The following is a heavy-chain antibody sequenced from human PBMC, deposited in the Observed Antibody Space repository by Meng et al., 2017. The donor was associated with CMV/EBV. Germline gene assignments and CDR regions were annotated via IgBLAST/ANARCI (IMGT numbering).Heavy chain of an antibody. V-gene: IGHV3-74*01. J-gene: IGHJ4*02. CDR2: SNTDGTTT. CDR1: TFTLNKSS. D-gene: IGHD5-12*01. CDR3: VRDTGYSFDY. Sequence: LTCVASTFTLNKSSLHWVRQAPGKGLLWVSRSNTDGTTTTYADSVKGRFTISRDNAKNTLNLQMNSLRVEDTAVYYCVRDTGYSFDYWGQGSLVTVSS.